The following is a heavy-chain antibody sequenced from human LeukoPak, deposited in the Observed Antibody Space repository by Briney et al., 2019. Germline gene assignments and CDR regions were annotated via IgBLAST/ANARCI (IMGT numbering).Heavy chain of an antibody. CDR2: ISGSGGST. CDR1: GFTFSSYA. V-gene: IGHV3-23*01. CDR3: AKDLYSNYGPADY. D-gene: IGHD4-11*01. Sequence: GRSLRLSCAASGFTFSSYAMSWVRQAPGKGLEWVSAISGSGGSTYYADSVGGRFTISRDNSKNTLFLQMNSLRDEDTAVYYCAKDLYSNYGPADYWGQGNLVTVSS. J-gene: IGHJ4*02.